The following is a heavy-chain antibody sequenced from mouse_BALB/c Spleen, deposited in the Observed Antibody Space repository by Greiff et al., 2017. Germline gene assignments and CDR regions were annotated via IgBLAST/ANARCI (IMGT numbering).Heavy chain of an antibody. V-gene: IGHV5-17*02. CDR1: GFTFSSFG. CDR2: ISSGSSTI. D-gene: IGHD1-1*01. Sequence: EVMLVESGGGLVQPGGSRKLSCAASGFTFSSFGMHWVRQAPEKGLEWVAYISSGSSTIYYADTVKGRFTISRDNPKNTLFLQMTSLRSEDTAMYYCARSGSSYVGWYFDVWGAGTTVTVSS. J-gene: IGHJ1*01. CDR3: ARSGSSYVGWYFDV.